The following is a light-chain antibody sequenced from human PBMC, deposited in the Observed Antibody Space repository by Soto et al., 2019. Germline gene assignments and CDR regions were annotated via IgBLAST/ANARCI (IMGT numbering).Light chain of an antibody. CDR2: GAS. CDR3: QQYDDSIT. Sequence: EIVLTQSPDTLSLSPGKSATLSCKASQSVSSRYLAWYQQKPGRAPRLLIYGASNRATGIPDRFSGSGSGTDFTLTISRLEPEDFAVFYCQQYDDSITFGQGTRLEI. J-gene: IGKJ5*01. CDR1: QSVSSRY. V-gene: IGKV3-20*01.